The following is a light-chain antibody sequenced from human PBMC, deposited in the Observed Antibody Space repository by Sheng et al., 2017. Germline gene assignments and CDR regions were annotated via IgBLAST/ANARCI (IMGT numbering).Light chain of an antibody. CDR3: QQTYSSPRT. J-gene: IGKJ1*01. Sequence: DIQMTQSPSSLSASVGDRVTITCRASQSINSYLNWYQQKPGKAPKLLIYATSSLQSGVPSRFSGSASGTDFTLTISSLLPEDFATYYCQQTYSSPRTFGQGTKVEI. V-gene: IGKV1-39*01. CDR2: ATS. CDR1: QSINSY.